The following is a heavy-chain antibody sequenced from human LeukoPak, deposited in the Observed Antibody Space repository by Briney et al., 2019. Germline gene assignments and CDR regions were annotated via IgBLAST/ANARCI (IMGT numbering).Heavy chain of an antibody. V-gene: IGHV1-2*02. J-gene: IGHJ5*02. Sequence: ASVKVSCKASGGTFSSYAISRVRQAPGQGLEWMGWINPNSGGTNYAQKFQGRVTMTRDTSISTAYMELSRLRSDDTAVYYCARDGDQLDLTWFDPWGQGTLVTVSS. D-gene: IGHD2-2*01. CDR1: GGTFSSYA. CDR2: INPNSGGT. CDR3: ARDGDQLDLTWFDP.